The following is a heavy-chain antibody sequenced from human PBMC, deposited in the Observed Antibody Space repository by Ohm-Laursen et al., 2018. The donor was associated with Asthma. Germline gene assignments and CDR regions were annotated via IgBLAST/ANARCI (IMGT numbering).Heavy chain of an antibody. Sequence: SLRLSCAASGFTFSSYGMHWVRPAPGKGLEWVAVISYDGSNKYYADSVKGRFTISRDKSKTTPYLQMNSLRAEDTAVYYCARDPYSSSCSFDYWGQGTLVTVSS. CDR2: ISYDGSNK. CDR3: ARDPYSSSCSFDY. J-gene: IGHJ4*02. V-gene: IGHV3-30*03. D-gene: IGHD6-13*01. CDR1: GFTFSSYG.